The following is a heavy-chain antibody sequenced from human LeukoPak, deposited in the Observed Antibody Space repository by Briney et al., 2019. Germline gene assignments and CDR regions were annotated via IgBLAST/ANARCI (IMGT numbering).Heavy chain of an antibody. Sequence: GGSLRLSCAASGFTFSSYEMNWVRQAPGKGLEWVSYISSSGSTIYYADSVKGRFTISRDNAKNSLYLQMNSLRAEDTAVYYCAKDNDRYCSSTSCYGVDYWGQGTLVTVSS. CDR2: ISSSGSTI. CDR1: GFTFSSYE. V-gene: IGHV3-48*03. J-gene: IGHJ4*02. CDR3: AKDNDRYCSSTSCYGVDY. D-gene: IGHD2-2*01.